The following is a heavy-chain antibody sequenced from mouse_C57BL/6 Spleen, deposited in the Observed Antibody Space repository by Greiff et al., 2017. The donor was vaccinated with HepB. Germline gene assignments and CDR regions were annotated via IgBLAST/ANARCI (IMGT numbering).Heavy chain of an antibody. V-gene: IGHV1-50*01. CDR1: GYTFTSYW. J-gene: IGHJ3*01. Sequence: QVQLQQPGAELVKPGASVKLSCKASGYTFTSYWMQWVKQRPGQGLEWIGEIDPSDSYTNYNQKFKGKATLTVDTSSSTAYMQLSSLTSEDSAVYYCARRGYHEAYWGQGTLVTVSA. D-gene: IGHD2-14*01. CDR3: ARRGYHEAY. CDR2: IDPSDSYT.